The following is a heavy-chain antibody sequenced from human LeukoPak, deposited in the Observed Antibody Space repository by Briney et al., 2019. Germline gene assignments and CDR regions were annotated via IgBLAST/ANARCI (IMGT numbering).Heavy chain of an antibody. CDR2: ISSNGGST. D-gene: IGHD5-12*01. CDR1: GFPFIRYA. CDR3: VNTREYSGYLYDR. V-gene: IGHV3-64D*06. J-gene: IGHJ4*02. Sequence: GGSLRLSCSASGFPFIRYAMHWVRQAPGKGLEYVSDISSNGGSTYYADSVKGRFTISRDNSKNTLYLQMSSLRAEDTAVYYCVNTREYSGYLYDRWGQGTLVTVSS.